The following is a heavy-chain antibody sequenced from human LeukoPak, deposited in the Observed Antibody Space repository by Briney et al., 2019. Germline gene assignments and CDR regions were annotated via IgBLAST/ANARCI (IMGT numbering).Heavy chain of an antibody. V-gene: IGHV3-33*01. Sequence: PGRSLRFSCAASGFTFSSDGMHWVRQAPGKGLEWVAVVWSDGNNKFYGDAVKGRFTISRDNSKSTLYLQMNSLRAEDTAVYYCAREFSSGYQDYWGQGTLVTVSS. CDR2: VWSDGNNK. J-gene: IGHJ4*02. CDR3: AREFSSGYQDY. D-gene: IGHD5-12*01. CDR1: GFTFSSDG.